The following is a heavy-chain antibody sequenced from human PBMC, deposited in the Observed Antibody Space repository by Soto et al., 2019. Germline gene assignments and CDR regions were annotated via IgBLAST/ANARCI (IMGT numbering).Heavy chain of an antibody. V-gene: IGHV4-4*07. J-gene: IGHJ5*02. CDR3: ARGYESGYTFGHDL. Sequence: SETLSLTCTVSGDSISSTYWSWVRQPAGRGLEWIGRIYSSGSNNYNPSLESRVTMSVDTSKNQFSLTLRSVTAADTAVYFCARGYESGYTFGHDLWGQGTLVTVS. CDR1: GDSISSTY. D-gene: IGHD3-3*01. CDR2: IYSSGSN.